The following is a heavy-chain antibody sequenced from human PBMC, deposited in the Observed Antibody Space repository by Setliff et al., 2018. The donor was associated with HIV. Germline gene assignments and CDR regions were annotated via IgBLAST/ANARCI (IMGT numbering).Heavy chain of an antibody. V-gene: IGHV3-9*01. CDR3: TTKGSD. CDR2: ISWQRGTL. D-gene: IGHD6-19*01. J-gene: IGHJ4*02. CDR1: GFSFSSYA. Sequence: QAGGSLRLSCAANGFSFSSYAMSWVRQAPGKGLEWVSGISWQRGTLGYADSVRGRFTISRDNARDSLYLQMNSLRAEDTAVYYCTTKGSDWGQGTLVTVSS.